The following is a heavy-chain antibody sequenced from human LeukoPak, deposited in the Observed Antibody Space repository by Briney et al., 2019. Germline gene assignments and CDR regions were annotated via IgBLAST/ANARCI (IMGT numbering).Heavy chain of an antibody. D-gene: IGHD4-17*01. Sequence: GGSLRLSCAASGFTFSSYEMNWVRQAPGKGLEWVSYISSSGSTIYYADSVKGRFTISRDNAKNSLYLQMNSLRAEDTAVYYCARFPFHDYGDAYYFDYWGQGTLVTVSS. J-gene: IGHJ4*02. CDR1: GFTFSSYE. CDR3: ARFPFHDYGDAYYFDY. V-gene: IGHV3-48*03. CDR2: ISSSGSTI.